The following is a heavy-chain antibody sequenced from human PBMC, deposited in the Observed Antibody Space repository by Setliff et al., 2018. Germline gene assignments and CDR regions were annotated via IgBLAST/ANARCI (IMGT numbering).Heavy chain of an antibody. Sequence: GGSLRLSCAASGFSFSRYWMSWVRQAPGKGLEWVANIKQDGSEKYYVDSVKGRFTISRDNAKNSLYLQMNSLRAEDTAAYYCARDGGDYWGQGTLVTSPQ. CDR3: ARDGGDY. CDR2: IKQDGSEK. CDR1: GFSFSRYW. J-gene: IGHJ4*02. V-gene: IGHV3-7*01.